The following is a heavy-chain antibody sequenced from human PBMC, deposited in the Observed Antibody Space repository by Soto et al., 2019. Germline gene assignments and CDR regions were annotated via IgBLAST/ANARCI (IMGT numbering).Heavy chain of an antibody. CDR1: GFTFSSYW. V-gene: IGHV3-74*01. CDR2: INSDGSNT. Sequence: GGSLRLSCAASGFTFSSYWMHWVRQAPGKGLVWVSRINSDGSNTGYADSVKGRFTISRGNAKNTLYLQMNGLRAEDTAVYYCAKQFDYWGQGTLVTVSS. J-gene: IGHJ4*02. CDR3: AKQFDY.